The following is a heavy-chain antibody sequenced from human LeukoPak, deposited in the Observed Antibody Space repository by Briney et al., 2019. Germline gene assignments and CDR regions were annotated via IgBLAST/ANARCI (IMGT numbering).Heavy chain of an antibody. CDR3: ARALNAEYFQH. Sequence: PSETLSLTCAVYGGSFSGYYWSWIRQPPGKELEWIGEINHSGSTNYNPSLKSRVTISVDTSKNQFSLQLNSVTPDDTAMYYCARALNAEYFQHWGQGTLVTVSS. V-gene: IGHV4-34*01. CDR2: INHSGST. CDR1: GGSFSGYY. J-gene: IGHJ1*01.